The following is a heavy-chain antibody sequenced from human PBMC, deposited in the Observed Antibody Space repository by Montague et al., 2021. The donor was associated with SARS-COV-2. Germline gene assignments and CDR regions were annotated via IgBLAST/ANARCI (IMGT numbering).Heavy chain of an antibody. CDR2: VLYRGNT. CDR1: GGSIGTGYYF. Sequence: SETLSLTCTVSGGSIGTGYYFWSWIRQSPGKGLEWLGTVLYRGNTYYNPSLKSRVTISVDTSTNQFSLKLTSVTVAETAIYFCARRNYCSSSSCYNGGFDNWGQGAVVTVSS. J-gene: IGHJ3*02. D-gene: IGHD2-2*01. CDR3: ARRNYCSSSSCYNGGFDN. V-gene: IGHV4-39*01.